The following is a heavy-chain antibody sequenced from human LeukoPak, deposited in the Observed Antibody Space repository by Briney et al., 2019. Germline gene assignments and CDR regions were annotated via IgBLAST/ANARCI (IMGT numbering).Heavy chain of an antibody. V-gene: IGHV3-23*01. Sequence: PGGSLRLSCAVSGFTFTDYAMTWVRQAPGKGLEWVSGISGAGGGTYYAASVKGRFTISRDNSKNTLYLQMNSLIAEDTAVYFCTRAGYSSGFDSWGQGTLVTVSS. CDR1: GFTFTDYA. CDR3: TRAGYSSGFDS. D-gene: IGHD6-19*01. J-gene: IGHJ5*01. CDR2: ISGAGGGT.